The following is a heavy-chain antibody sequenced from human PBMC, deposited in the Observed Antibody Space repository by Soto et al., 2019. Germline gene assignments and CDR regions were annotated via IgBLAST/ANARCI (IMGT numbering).Heavy chain of an antibody. V-gene: IGHV3-30*18. J-gene: IGHJ6*01. CDR3: AKGSGGYCSGGSCYYYYYYGMDV. D-gene: IGHD2-15*01. CDR1: GFTFSSYG. Sequence: EQLVESGGGVVQPGRSLRLSCAASGFTFSSYGMHWVRQAPGKGLEWVAVISYDGSNKYYADSVKGRFTISRDNSKNTLYLQMNSLRAEDTAVYYCAKGSGGYCSGGSCYYYYYYGMDVWGQGTTVTVSS. CDR2: ISYDGSNK.